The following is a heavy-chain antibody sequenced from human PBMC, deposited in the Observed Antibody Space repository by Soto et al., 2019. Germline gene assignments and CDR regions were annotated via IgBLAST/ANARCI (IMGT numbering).Heavy chain of an antibody. J-gene: IGHJ4*02. CDR3: ARVPYFYDSSGYYFDY. CDR1: GFTFSSYG. V-gene: IGHV3-30*03. D-gene: IGHD3-22*01. CDR2: ISYDGSNK. Sequence: HPGGSLRLSCAASGFTFSSYGMHWVRQAPGKGLEWVAVISYDGSNKYYADSVKGRFTISRDNSKNTLYLQMHSLRAEDTAVYYCARVPYFYDSSGYYFDYWAQGTLVTVSS.